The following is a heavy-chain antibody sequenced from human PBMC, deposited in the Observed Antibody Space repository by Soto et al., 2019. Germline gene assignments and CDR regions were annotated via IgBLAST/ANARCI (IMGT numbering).Heavy chain of an antibody. V-gene: IGHV3-48*01. CDR1: GFTFGTYT. CDR3: ARDRRFLEWLCDY. D-gene: IGHD3-3*01. CDR2: ISSSSNAI. Sequence: GGSLRLSCTGSGFTFGTYTMNWVRQAPGMGLEWVSYISSSSNAIKYADSVKGRFTISRDNSKNTLYLQMNSLRAEDTSVYYCARDRRFLEWLCDYWGQGTLVTVSS. J-gene: IGHJ4*02.